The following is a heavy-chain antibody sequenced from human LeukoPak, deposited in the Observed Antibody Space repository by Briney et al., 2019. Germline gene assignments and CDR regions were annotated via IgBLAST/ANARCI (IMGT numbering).Heavy chain of an antibody. Sequence: SETLSLTCTVSGGSISSSSYYWGWIRQPPGKGLEWIGSSYYSGSTYYNPSLKSRVTISVDTYQNQFSLKLSSVTAADTAVYYCARLEAVAGILDYWGQGTLVTVSS. J-gene: IGHJ4*02. CDR2: SYYSGST. CDR1: GGSISSSSYY. V-gene: IGHV4-39*01. CDR3: ARLEAVAGILDY. D-gene: IGHD6-19*01.